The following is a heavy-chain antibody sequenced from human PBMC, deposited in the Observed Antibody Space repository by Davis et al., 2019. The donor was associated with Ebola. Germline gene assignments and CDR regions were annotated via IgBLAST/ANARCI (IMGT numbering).Heavy chain of an antibody. CDR1: GYTFTTYA. Sequence: AASVKVSCKASGYTFTTYAFTWLRQAPGQGLEWMGWSSTYNGNTNYAQKLQGRVTMTTDTSTNTAHMELRSLTTDDTAVYYCARAASSLLNDYWGQGTLVTVSS. D-gene: IGHD3-10*01. CDR2: SSTYNGNT. J-gene: IGHJ4*02. V-gene: IGHV1-18*01. CDR3: ARAASSLLNDY.